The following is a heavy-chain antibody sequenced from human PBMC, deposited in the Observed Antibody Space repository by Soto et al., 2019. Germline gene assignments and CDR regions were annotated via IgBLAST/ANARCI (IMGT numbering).Heavy chain of an antibody. CDR1: GGYLNNGY. J-gene: IGHJ6*02. CDR2: IYYTGTT. D-gene: IGHD1-1*01. V-gene: IGHV4-59*08. CDR3: ARHPTIARFENGLDV. Sequence: SETLSLTCIVSGGYLNNGYWTWIRQPPGKGLEWIGYIYYTGTTIYSPSLERRVTLSVDRAKDQVSLKLTSVTPADTAVYYCARHPTIARFENGLDVWGQGTMVTVSS.